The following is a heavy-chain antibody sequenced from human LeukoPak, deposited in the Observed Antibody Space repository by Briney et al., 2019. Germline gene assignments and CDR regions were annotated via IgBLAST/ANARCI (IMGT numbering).Heavy chain of an antibody. D-gene: IGHD6-13*01. J-gene: IGHJ4*02. CDR2: INHSGST. Sequence: SETLSLTCAVYGGSFSGYYWSWIRQPPGKGLEWIGEINHSGSTNYNPSLKSRVTISVDTSKNQFSLKLSSVTAADTAVYYCARGGQVFSSSPNLDYWGQGTLVAVSS. CDR1: GGSFSGYY. V-gene: IGHV4-34*01. CDR3: ARGGQVFSSSPNLDY.